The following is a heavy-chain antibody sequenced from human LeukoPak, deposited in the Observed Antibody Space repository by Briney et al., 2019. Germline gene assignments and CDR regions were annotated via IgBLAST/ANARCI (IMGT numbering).Heavy chain of an antibody. Sequence: PSETLSLTCTVPGGSIRGFDWSWIRQRPGMGLDWNGHMYDSGSINYNPSLKSRVTISAVTSKSPFSLSLSCVTAADTAVYSCARGHYQGFDYWGQGTLVTVSS. CDR1: GGSIRGFD. J-gene: IGHJ4*02. CDR2: MYDSGSI. V-gene: IGHV4-59*01. CDR3: ARGHYQGFDY. D-gene: IGHD2-2*01.